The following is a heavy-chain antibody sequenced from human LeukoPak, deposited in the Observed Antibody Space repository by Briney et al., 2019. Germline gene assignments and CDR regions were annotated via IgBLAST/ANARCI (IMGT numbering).Heavy chain of an antibody. CDR2: IYSGGST. D-gene: IGHD1-26*01. V-gene: IGHV3-53*01. Sequence: PGGSLRLSCAASGFTVSSNYMSWVRQAPGKGLEWVSVIYSGGSTYYADSVKGRFTISRDNSKNTLYLQMNSLRAEDTAVYYCAKQTRAVSGSYYFSTADYWGQGTLVTVSS. CDR3: AKQTRAVSGSYYFSTADY. CDR1: GFTVSSNY. J-gene: IGHJ4*02.